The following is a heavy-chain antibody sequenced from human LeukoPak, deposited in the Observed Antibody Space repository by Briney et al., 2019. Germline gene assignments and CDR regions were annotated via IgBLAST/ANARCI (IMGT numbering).Heavy chain of an antibody. J-gene: IGHJ4*02. CDR3: AKDWVPNYYDSSGPLGLFDY. Sequence: GSLRLSCAASGFTFSSYAMSWVRQAPGKGLEWVSGISGGGNMTYYPDSVKGRFTISRDNSKNTLYLQMNSLRAEDTAVYYCAKDWVPNYYDSSGPLGLFDYWGQGTLVTVSS. V-gene: IGHV3-23*01. D-gene: IGHD3-22*01. CDR2: ISGGGNMT. CDR1: GFTFSSYA.